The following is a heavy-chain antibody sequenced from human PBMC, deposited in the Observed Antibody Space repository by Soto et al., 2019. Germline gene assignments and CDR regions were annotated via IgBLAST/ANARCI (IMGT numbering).Heavy chain of an antibody. Sequence: EVQLLESGGGLVEPGGSLRLSCAASGFTFSSYAMSWVRQAPGKGLEWVSAISGSGGSTYYADSVKGRFTISRDNSKNPLYRQMSSLRSEDRAVYYGAKVLRDSSRWYGYAFGIWGKGTMVTVSS. D-gene: IGHD6-13*01. V-gene: IGHV3-23*01. CDR2: ISGSGGST. CDR1: GFTFSSYA. CDR3: AKVLRDSSRWYGYAFGI. J-gene: IGHJ3*02.